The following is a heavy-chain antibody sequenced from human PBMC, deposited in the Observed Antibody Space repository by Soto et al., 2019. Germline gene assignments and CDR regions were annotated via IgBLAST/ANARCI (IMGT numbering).Heavy chain of an antibody. J-gene: IGHJ5*02. CDR2: IYYTGST. CDR3: ARDRDWNDWFEP. D-gene: IGHD1-1*01. Sequence: QVQLQESGPGLVKVSETLSLTCTVSGGSISNYWWNWIRQSPGKGLEWMGNIYYTGSTKYNLSLQGRVTISVDMSKSQFSLRLSSVTAADTAIYSWARDRDWNDWFEPWGQGILVTVSS. V-gene: IGHV4-59*01. CDR1: GGSISNYW.